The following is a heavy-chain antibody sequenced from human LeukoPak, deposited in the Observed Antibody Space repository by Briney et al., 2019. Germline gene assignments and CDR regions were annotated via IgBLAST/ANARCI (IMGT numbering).Heavy chain of an antibody. J-gene: IGHJ5*02. CDR3: ARGTMVRGITPGYWFDP. CDR1: GGSFSGYY. Sequence: SETLSLTCAVYGGSFSGYYWSWIRQPPGKGLEWIGEINHSGSTNYNPSLKSRVTISVDTSKNQFSLKLSSVTAADTAVYYCARGTMVRGITPGYWFDPWGQGTLVTVSS. V-gene: IGHV4-34*01. CDR2: INHSGST. D-gene: IGHD3-10*01.